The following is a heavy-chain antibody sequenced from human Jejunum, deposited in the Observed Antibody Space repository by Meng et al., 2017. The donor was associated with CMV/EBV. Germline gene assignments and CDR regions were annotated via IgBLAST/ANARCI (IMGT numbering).Heavy chain of an antibody. CDR3: AKVDFWKCSDS. J-gene: IGHJ5*01. CDR1: GIMFSSYE. D-gene: IGHD3-3*01. CDR2: ISPSGNTK. Sequence: VPGIMFSSYEMNWVRQAPGKGLEWLSYISPSGNTKYYADSVKGRFAVSRDNAKNSLYLQLNSLRAEDTAIYYCAKVDFWKCSDSWGQGTRVTVSS. V-gene: IGHV3-48*03.